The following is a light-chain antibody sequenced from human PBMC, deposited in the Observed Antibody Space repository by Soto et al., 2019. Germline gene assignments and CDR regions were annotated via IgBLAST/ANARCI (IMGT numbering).Light chain of an antibody. CDR3: YQYNNWPRT. J-gene: IGKJ1*01. CDR2: GAS. Sequence: EKVMTQSPATLSMSPGERATLSCRASQSISTSLAWYQQKPGQTPRLLIYGASTRATGIPARLSGTGSGTEFTLTINSLQPEDSAIYYCYQYNNWPRTFGQGTKVDIK. V-gene: IGKV3-15*01. CDR1: QSISTS.